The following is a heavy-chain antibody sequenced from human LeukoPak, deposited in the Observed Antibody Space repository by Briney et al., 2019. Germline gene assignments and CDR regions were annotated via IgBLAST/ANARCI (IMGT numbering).Heavy chain of an antibody. D-gene: IGHD3-10*01. J-gene: IGHJ4*02. CDR2: ISSSSSTI. CDR1: GFTFSSYS. CDR3: ARGELLWFGELLSNFDY. Sequence: PGGSLRLSCAASGFTFSSYSMNWVRQAPGKGLEWVSYISSSSSTIYYADSVKGRFTISRDNAKNSLYLQMNSLRAEDTAVYYCARGELLWFGELLSNFDYWGQGTLVTVSS. V-gene: IGHV3-48*04.